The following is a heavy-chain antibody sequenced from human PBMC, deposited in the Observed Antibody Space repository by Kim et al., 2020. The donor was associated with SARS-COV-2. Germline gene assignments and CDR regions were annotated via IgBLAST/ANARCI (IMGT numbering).Heavy chain of an antibody. J-gene: IGHJ4*02. CDR1: GFTFSSYG. V-gene: IGHV3-30*18. D-gene: IGHD3-3*02. CDR2: ISYDGSNK. Sequence: GGSLRLSCAASGFTFSSYGMHWVRQAPGKGLEWVAVISYDGSNKYYADSVKGRFTISRDNSKNTLYLQMNSLRAEDTAVYYCAKAPTLAEEYYFDYWGQ. CDR3: AKAPTLAEEYYFDY.